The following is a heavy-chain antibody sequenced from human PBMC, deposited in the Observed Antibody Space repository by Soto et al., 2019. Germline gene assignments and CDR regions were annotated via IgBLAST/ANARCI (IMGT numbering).Heavy chain of an antibody. CDR2: INHSGST. D-gene: IGHD2-8*02. CDR1: GMSFSGYY. Sequence: SETLSLTFAVYGMSFSGYYWTWIRQPPGTGLEGIGEINHSGSTNYNPSLKSRVTISVDTSKTQFSLKLTSVTAADTAVYYCARDKITGLFDYWGQGTLVTVSS. V-gene: IGHV4-34*01. J-gene: IGHJ4*02. CDR3: ARDKITGLFDY.